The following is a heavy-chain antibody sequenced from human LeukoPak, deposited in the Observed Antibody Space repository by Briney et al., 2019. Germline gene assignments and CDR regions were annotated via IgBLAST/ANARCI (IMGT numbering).Heavy chain of an antibody. Sequence: PGGSLRLSCAASGFTFSSYAMSWVRQAPGKGLEWVSAMSTSGGTTYSADSVRGRFTISRDNSKNTLYLQLNSLRAEDTALYYCARQLGYCTDGTCYFDYWGQGTLVTVSS. CDR2: MSTSGGTT. V-gene: IGHV3-23*01. CDR3: ARQLGYCTDGTCYFDY. J-gene: IGHJ4*02. CDR1: GFTFSSYA. D-gene: IGHD2-8*01.